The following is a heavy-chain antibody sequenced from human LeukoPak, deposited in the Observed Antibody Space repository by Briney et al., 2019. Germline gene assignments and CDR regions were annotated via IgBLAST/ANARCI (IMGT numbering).Heavy chain of an antibody. CDR3: AQQVGYCSSGSCYFTY. J-gene: IGHJ1*01. CDR2: IYSRGGT. CDR1: GFSVSNNY. V-gene: IGHV3-53*01. Sequence: GGSLRLSCAVSGFSVSNNYMNWVRQAPGKGLEWVSLIYSRGGTSYADSVKGRFTISRDKSKNTLSLQMNSLRAEDTAVYYYAQQVGYCSSGSCYFTYWGQGTLVTVSS. D-gene: IGHD2-15*01.